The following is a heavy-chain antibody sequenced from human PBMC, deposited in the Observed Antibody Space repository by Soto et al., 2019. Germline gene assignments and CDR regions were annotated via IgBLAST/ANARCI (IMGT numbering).Heavy chain of an antibody. CDR1: GFNFSTNW. J-gene: IGHJ5*01. Sequence: EVQLVESGGGLVQPGGSLRLSCAASGFNFSTNWMSWVRQAPGKGLEWVANIKQDGREKYYVDSVKGRFTISRDNAKNSLFLQMNSLKGDDTAIYYCARAPWFRAFPSSHWFDSWGQGTLVTVSS. CDR3: ARAPWFRAFPSSHWFDS. V-gene: IGHV3-7*01. CDR2: IKQDGREK. D-gene: IGHD3-10*01.